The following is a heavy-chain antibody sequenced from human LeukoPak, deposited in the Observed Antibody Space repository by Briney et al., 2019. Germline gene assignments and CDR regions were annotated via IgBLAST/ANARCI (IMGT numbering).Heavy chain of an antibody. D-gene: IGHD6-6*01. Sequence: PPETLSLTCGVNGGSFSDYYWSWIRQPPGKGLEWIGEINHSGSTNYNPSLKSRVTMSVDTSKNHFSLNLSSVTAADTAVYYCARVYSSSGYSWFDPWGQGTLSPSPQ. V-gene: IGHV4-34*01. CDR3: ARVYSSSGYSWFDP. J-gene: IGHJ5*02. CDR2: INHSGST. CDR1: GGSFSDYY.